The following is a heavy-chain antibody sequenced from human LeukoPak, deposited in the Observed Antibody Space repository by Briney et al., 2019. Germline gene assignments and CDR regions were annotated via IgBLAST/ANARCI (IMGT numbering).Heavy chain of an antibody. D-gene: IGHD5-12*01. J-gene: IGHJ4*02. CDR1: GGSISSYY. CDR2: IYASGGT. Sequence: SETLSLTCSISGGSISSYYWSWIRQPAGKGLEWIGRIYASGGTDYNPSLKSRVTISVDTSKNQFTLRLSSVTAADTAVYYCARQAWLLDYWGPGTLVTVAS. CDR3: ARQAWLLDY. V-gene: IGHV4-4*07.